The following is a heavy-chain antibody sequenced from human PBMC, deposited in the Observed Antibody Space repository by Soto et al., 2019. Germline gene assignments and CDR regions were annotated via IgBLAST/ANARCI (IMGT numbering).Heavy chain of an antibody. V-gene: IGHV2-5*02. CDR2: IYWDDDK. J-gene: IGHJ3*02. CDR1: GFSLTTSGVG. D-gene: IGHD6-19*01. Sequence: SGPTLVNPTQTLTLTCTFSGFSLTTSGVGVGWIRQPPGKALEWLALIYWDDDKRYSPSLKSRLTITKDTSKNQVVLTMTNMDPVDTATYYCAHLRIAVAKDAFDIWGKGTMVTVSS. CDR3: AHLRIAVAKDAFDI.